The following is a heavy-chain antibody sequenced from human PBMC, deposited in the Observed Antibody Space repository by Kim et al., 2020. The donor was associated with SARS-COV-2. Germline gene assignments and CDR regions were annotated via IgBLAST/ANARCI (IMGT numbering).Heavy chain of an antibody. CDR2: INTNTGNP. CDR1: GYTFTSYA. Sequence: ASVKVSCKASGYTFTSYAMNWVRQAPGQGLEWMGWINTNTGNPTYAQGFTGRFVFSLDTSVSTAYLQISSLKAEDIAVYYCARVGSSSWYVDYYYGMDVWGQGTTVTVSS. D-gene: IGHD6-13*01. V-gene: IGHV7-4-1*02. J-gene: IGHJ6*02. CDR3: ARVGSSSWYVDYYYGMDV.